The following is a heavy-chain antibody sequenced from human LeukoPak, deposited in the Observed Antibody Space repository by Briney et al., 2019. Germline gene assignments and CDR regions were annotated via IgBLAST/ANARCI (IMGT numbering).Heavy chain of an antibody. D-gene: IGHD2-21*02. CDR2: ISWSTGTT. J-gene: IGHJ4*02. CDR1: GFPFDDFA. CDR3: ARDGVAYCGGDCYHFDY. V-gene: IGHV3-9*01. Sequence: PGGSLRLSCAASGFPFDDFAMHWVRQAPGKGLEWVSGISWSTGTTGYATSVKGRFTISSDSARNSLYLQMNSLRDEDTAVYYCARDGVAYCGGDCYHFDYWGQGTLVTVSS.